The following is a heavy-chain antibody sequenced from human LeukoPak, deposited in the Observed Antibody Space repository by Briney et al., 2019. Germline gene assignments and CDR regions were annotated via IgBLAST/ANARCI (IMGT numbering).Heavy chain of an antibody. CDR2: IYYSGST. CDR3: ARPAWYYHYYYMDV. D-gene: IGHD6-13*01. J-gene: IGHJ6*03. V-gene: IGHV4-59*08. Sequence: SETLSLTCTVSGGSITSYYWSWIRQPPGKGLEWIGYIYYSGSTNYNPSLESRVTISVDTSKNQFSLKLSSVTAADTAVYYCARPAWYYHYYYMDVWGKGTTVTISS. CDR1: GGSITSYY.